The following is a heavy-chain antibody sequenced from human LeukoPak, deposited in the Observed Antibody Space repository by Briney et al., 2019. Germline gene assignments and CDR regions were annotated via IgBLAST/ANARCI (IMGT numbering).Heavy chain of an antibody. CDR1: GYTFTSYY. J-gene: IGHJ5*02. Sequence: GASVKVSCKASGYTFTSYYMHWVRQAPGQGLEWMGWINPNSGGTNYAQKFQGRVTMTRDTSISTAYMELSRLRSDDTAVYYCARVGSLSLLWFGEANGFWFDPWGQGTLVTVSS. CDR3: ARVGSLSLLWFGEANGFWFDP. D-gene: IGHD3-10*01. CDR2: INPNSGGT. V-gene: IGHV1-2*02.